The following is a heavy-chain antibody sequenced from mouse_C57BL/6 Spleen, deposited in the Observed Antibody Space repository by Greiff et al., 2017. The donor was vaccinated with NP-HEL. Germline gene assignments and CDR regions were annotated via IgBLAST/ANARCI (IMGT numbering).Heavy chain of an antibody. CDR3: ARLGEGYAMDY. CDR1: GYAFSSYW. Sequence: QVQLQQSGAELVKPGASVKISCKASGYAFSSYWMNWVKQRPGKGLEWIGQIYPGDGDTNYNGKFKGKATLTADKSSSTAYMQLSSLTSEDSAVYFCARLGEGYAMDYWGQGTSVTVSS. V-gene: IGHV1-80*01. CDR2: IYPGDGDT. J-gene: IGHJ4*01.